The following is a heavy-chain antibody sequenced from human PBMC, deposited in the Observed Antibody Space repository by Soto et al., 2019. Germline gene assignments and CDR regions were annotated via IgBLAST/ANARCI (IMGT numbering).Heavy chain of an antibody. CDR2: IYNSGST. Sequence: QAQLQESGPGPVKPSETLSLTCTVSGGSVSGGTHYWSWIRQPPGKGLEWIGYIYNSGSTNYTPPPKSRVTISVDTSKNQFSLKLSSVTAADTAVYYCARGYRTSWYWFDLWGRGTLVTVSS. J-gene: IGHJ2*01. V-gene: IGHV4-61*01. CDR1: GGSVSGGTHY. CDR3: ARGYRTSWYWFDL. D-gene: IGHD6-13*01.